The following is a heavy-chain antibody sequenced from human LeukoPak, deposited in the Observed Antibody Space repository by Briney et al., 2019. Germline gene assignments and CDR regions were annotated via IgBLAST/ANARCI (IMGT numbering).Heavy chain of an antibody. J-gene: IGHJ3*02. Sequence: GGSLRLSCAASGFTFSSYSMNWVRQAPGKGLEWVSYISSSSSTIYYADSVKGRFTISRDNAKNSLYLQMNSLRAEDTAVYYCARSRGYSGYDNAFDIWGQGTMVTVSS. CDR2: ISSSSSTI. D-gene: IGHD5-12*01. V-gene: IGHV3-48*01. CDR3: ARSRGYSGYDNAFDI. CDR1: GFTFSSYS.